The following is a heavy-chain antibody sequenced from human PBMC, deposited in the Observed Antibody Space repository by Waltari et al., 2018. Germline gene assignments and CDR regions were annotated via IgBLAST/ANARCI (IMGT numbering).Heavy chain of an antibody. CDR1: GFNFSSYA. Sequence: QVQLVESGGGVVQPGRSLRLSCAASGFNFSSYAMHWVRQAPGKGLEWVSVISYDGSNKYYADSVKGRFTISRDNSKNTLYLQMNSLRAEDTAVYYCAREPRITGTDGALGYWGQGTLVTVSS. CDR2: ISYDGSNK. J-gene: IGHJ4*02. V-gene: IGHV3-30-3*01. CDR3: AREPRITGTDGALGY. D-gene: IGHD1-20*01.